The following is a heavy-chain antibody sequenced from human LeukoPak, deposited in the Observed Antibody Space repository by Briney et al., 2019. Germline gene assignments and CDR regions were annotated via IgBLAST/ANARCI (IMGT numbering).Heavy chain of an antibody. V-gene: IGHV3-21*01. D-gene: IGHD4-23*01. CDR1: GFTFSSYS. Sequence: GGSLRLSCAASGFTFSSYSMNWVRHAPGKGLEWVSSISSSSSYIYYADSVKGRFTISRDNAKNSLYLQMNSLRAEDTAVYYCASLDGGNSDDYWGQGTLVTVSS. CDR2: ISSSSSYI. J-gene: IGHJ4*02. CDR3: ASLDGGNSDDY.